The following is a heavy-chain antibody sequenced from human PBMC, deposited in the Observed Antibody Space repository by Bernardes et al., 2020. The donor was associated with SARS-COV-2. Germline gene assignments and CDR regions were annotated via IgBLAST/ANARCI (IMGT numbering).Heavy chain of an antibody. Sequence: ASVKVSCKASGYTFTGHYMHWVRQAPGQGLEWMGWINPNSGGTNYAQKFQGRVTMTRDTSISTAYMELSRLRSDDTAVYYCAIPPTNYDRYGMDVWGPGTTVTVSS. CDR2: INPNSGGT. D-gene: IGHD3-22*01. J-gene: IGHJ6*02. CDR3: AIPPTNYDRYGMDV. CDR1: GYTFTGHY. V-gene: IGHV1-2*02.